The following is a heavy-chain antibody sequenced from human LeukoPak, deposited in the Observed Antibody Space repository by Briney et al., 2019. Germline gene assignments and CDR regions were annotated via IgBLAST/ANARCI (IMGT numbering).Heavy chain of an antibody. D-gene: IGHD4-23*01. CDR1: AFTFSSYW. CDR2: MKEDGGEI. V-gene: IGHV3-7*01. Sequence: GGSLRLSCEASAFTFSSYWMSWVRQAPGKGLEWVANMKEDGGEINYGDSVKGRFTISRDNAKNSLFLQMNSLRVEDTAVYYCARDRGYSTFDYWGQGTLVTVSS. CDR3: ARDRGYSTFDY. J-gene: IGHJ4*02.